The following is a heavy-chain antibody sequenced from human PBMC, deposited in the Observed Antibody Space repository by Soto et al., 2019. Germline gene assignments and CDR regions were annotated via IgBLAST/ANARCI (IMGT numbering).Heavy chain of an antibody. J-gene: IGHJ4*02. V-gene: IGHV3-48*03. D-gene: IGHD6-19*01. CDR1: GFTFSSYE. CDR3: ARGQYSSGGGYFDY. Sequence: EVQLVESGGGLVQPGGSLRLSCAASGFTFSSYEMNWVRQAPGKGLEWVSYISSSGSTIYYADSVKGRFTISRDNAKNSVSLQMNSLRAEDTAVYYCARGQYSSGGGYFDYWGQETLVTVSS. CDR2: ISSSGSTI.